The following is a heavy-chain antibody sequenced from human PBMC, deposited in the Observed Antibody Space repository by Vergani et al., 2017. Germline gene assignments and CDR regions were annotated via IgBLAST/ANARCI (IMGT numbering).Heavy chain of an antibody. CDR1: GGSISSYY. V-gene: IGHV4-59*01. J-gene: IGHJ3*02. Sequence: QLHLQESGPGLVKPSETLSLTCTVSGGSISSYYWSWIRQPPGKGLEWIGYIYYSGSTNYNPSLKSRVTISVDTSKNQFSLKLSSVTAADTAVYYCARNPYCGGDCYSDALDIWGQGTMVTVSS. CDR3: ARNPYCGGDCYSDALDI. D-gene: IGHD2-21*02. CDR2: IYYSGST.